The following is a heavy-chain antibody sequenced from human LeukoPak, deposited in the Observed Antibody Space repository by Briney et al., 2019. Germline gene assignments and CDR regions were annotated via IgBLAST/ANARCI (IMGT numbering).Heavy chain of an antibody. V-gene: IGHV4-34*01. J-gene: IGHJ5*02. Sequence: PSETLSLTCAVYGGSFSGYYWGWIRKPPGKGLNWIGEINHGGSTNYNPSLKSRVTISVDTSKNQFSLKLSSVTAADTAVYYCATCAAPTRPGWFDPWGQGTLVTVSS. D-gene: IGHD6-25*01. CDR3: ATCAAPTRPGWFDP. CDR2: INHGGST. CDR1: GGSFSGYY.